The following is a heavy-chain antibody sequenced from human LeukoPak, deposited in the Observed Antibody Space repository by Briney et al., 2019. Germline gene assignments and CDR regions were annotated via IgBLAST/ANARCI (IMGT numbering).Heavy chain of an antibody. V-gene: IGHV3-23*01. Sequence: PGGSLRLSCAASGFTFSSYAMSWVRQTPGKGLEWVSAISGSGGSTYYADSVKGRFTISRDNSKNTLYLQMNSLRAEDTAVYYCAKDRYYYDSSGYNGDDYWGQGTLVTVSS. D-gene: IGHD3-22*01. CDR2: ISGSGGST. CDR3: AKDRYYYDSSGYNGDDY. J-gene: IGHJ4*02. CDR1: GFTFSSYA.